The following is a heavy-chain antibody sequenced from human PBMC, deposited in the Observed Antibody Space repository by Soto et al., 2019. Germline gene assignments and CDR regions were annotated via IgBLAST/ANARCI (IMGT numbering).Heavy chain of an antibody. CDR2: ITSDSSTI. CDR3: ARVARGVYGMDV. V-gene: IGHV3-48*02. J-gene: IGHJ6*02. Sequence: EVQLVESGGGLVQPGGSLRLSCAASGFTFSSYSINWVRQAPGKGLEWFSYITSDSSTISYADSVKGRFTVSRDNAKNSLYLQMHSLRDEDTAVYYSARVARGVYGMDVWGQGTTVTASS. D-gene: IGHD2-8*01. CDR1: GFTFSSYS.